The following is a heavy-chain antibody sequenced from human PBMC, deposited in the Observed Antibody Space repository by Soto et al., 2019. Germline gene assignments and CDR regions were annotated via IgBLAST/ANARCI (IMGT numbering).Heavy chain of an antibody. J-gene: IGHJ6*02. D-gene: IGHD3-9*01. CDR2: IYYSGST. V-gene: IGHV4-59*01. Sequence: PSETLSLTCTVSGGSISSYYWSWIRQPPGKGLEWIGYIYYSGSTNYNPSLKSRVTISVDTSKNQFSLKLSSVTAADTAVYYCARGADYDILTGYYYYYYGMDVWGQGTTVTVSS. CDR3: ARGADYDILTGYYYYYYGMDV. CDR1: GGSISSYY.